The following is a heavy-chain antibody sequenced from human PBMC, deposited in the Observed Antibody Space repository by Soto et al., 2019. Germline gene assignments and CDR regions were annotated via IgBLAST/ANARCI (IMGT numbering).Heavy chain of an antibody. CDR1: GGTFSIYA. CDR2: IIPMFGTA. Sequence: QVQLVQSGAEVNKPESSVKVSCKAPGGTFSIYAISWVRQAPGQGLEWMGGIIPMFGTANYAQRFQERATITADESTITVYMQLSSLRSEDTAVYFCASGIQLWLRRINNGYSGWGQGTLVTVSS. V-gene: IGHV1-69*12. D-gene: IGHD5-18*01. J-gene: IGHJ4*02. CDR3: ASGIQLWLRRINNGYSG.